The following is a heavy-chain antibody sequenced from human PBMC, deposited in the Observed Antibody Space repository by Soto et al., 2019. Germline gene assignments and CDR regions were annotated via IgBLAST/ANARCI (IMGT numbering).Heavy chain of an antibody. CDR1: GYTFTGYY. CDR3: ARDRGYSYGGTYFDY. D-gene: IGHD5-18*01. CDR2: INPNSGGT. V-gene: IGHV1-2*04. J-gene: IGHJ4*02. Sequence: ASVPVSCKASGYTFTGYYVHWVRQAPGQGLEWMGWINPNSGGTNYAQKFQGWVTMTRDTSISTAYMELSRLRSDDTAVYYCARDRGYSYGGTYFDYWGQGTLVTSPQ.